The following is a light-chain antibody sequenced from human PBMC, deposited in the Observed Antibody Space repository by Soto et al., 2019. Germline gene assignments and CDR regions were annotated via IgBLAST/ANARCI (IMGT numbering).Light chain of an antibody. CDR3: SSYTSSSTVV. CDR1: SSDVGGYNY. CDR2: DVS. J-gene: IGLJ3*02. Sequence: QSALTQPASVSGSPGQSITISCTGTSSDVGGYNYVSWYQQHPGKAPKLVIYDVSYRPSGVSNRFSGSKSGNTASLTISGLQADDEADYYCSSYTSSSTVVFGGGTKLTV. V-gene: IGLV2-14*03.